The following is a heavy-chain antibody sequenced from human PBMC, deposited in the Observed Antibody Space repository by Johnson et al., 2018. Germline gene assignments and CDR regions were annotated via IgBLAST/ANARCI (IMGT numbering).Heavy chain of an antibody. CDR1: GFTFSSYA. V-gene: IGHV3-30*18. CDR3: AKHGPATNKYYYYYGMDV. J-gene: IGHJ6*02. CDR2: ISYDGSNK. Sequence: QVQLVQSGGGVVQPGRSLRLSCAASGFTFSSYAMHWVRQAPGKGLEWVAVISYDGSNKYYADSVKGRFIISRDNSKNTLYLQMNSLRAEDTAVYYCAKHGPATNKYYYYYGMDVWGQGTTVTVSS.